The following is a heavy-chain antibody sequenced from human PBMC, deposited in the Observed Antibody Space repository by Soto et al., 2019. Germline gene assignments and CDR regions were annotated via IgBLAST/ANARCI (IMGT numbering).Heavy chain of an antibody. CDR2: INANSGAT. V-gene: IGHV1-2*02. CDR1: GYNFIDYY. D-gene: IGHD1-7*01. J-gene: IGHJ5*02. CDR3: ARARNFWDGVNLFDP. Sequence: GASVKVSCKASGYNFIDYYMHWVRQAPGQGLEWMGWINANSGATNYAQKFQGRVTMTRDTSIRTAYMELSRLKSDDTAVYYCARARNFWDGVNLFDPWGQGTLVTVSS.